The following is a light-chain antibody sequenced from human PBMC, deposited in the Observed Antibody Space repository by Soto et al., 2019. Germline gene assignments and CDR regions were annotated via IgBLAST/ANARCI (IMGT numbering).Light chain of an antibody. Sequence: NFMLTQPHSVSESPGKTVTISCTRSSGSIASNYVQWNQQRPGSAPTTVIYEDNQRPSGVPDRFSGSIDSSSNSASLTISGLKTEDEADYYCQSYDSSNRGVVFGGGTKLTVL. J-gene: IGLJ2*01. CDR3: QSYDSSNRGVV. CDR1: SGSIASNY. V-gene: IGLV6-57*03. CDR2: EDN.